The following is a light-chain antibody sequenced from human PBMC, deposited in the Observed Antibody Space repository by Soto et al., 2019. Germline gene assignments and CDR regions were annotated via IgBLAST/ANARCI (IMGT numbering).Light chain of an antibody. CDR2: STN. V-gene: IGLV8-61*01. J-gene: IGLJ2*01. CDR3: VLYMGSGISG. Sequence: QTVVTQEPSFSVSPGGTVTLTCGLSSGSVSTSYYPSWYQQTPGQAPRTLIYSTNTRSSGVPDRFSGSILGNKAALTITGALADDESDYYCVLYMGSGISGFGGGTKLTVL. CDR1: SGSVSTSYY.